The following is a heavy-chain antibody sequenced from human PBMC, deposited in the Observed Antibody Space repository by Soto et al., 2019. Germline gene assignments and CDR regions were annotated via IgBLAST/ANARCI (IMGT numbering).Heavy chain of an antibody. CDR1: GFTFSSFA. CDR3: EKAISGYYAPSDY. Sequence: LRLSCAASGFTFSSFAMSWVRQAPGKGLEWVSVISESGGSTYYADSVKGRFTISRDNSKSMLYLQMNSLRGDDTAIYYCEKAISGYYAPSDYWGQGTQVTVSS. CDR2: ISESGGST. D-gene: IGHD3-22*01. J-gene: IGHJ4*02. V-gene: IGHV3-23*01.